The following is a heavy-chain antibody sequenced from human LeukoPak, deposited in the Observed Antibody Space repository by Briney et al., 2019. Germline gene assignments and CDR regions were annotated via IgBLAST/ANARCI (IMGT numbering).Heavy chain of an antibody. CDR2: IYTSGST. CDR3: ARDSGTTGEVKFDP. CDR1: GVSISSYY. V-gene: IGHV4-4*07. J-gene: IGHJ5*02. Sequence: PSETLSLTCTVSGVSISSYYWSWIRQPAGKGLEWIGRIYTSGSTNYNPSLKSRVTMSVDTSNNQFPLRLRFVTAADTAVYYCARDSGTTGEVKFDPWGQGTLVTVSS. D-gene: IGHD3-10*01.